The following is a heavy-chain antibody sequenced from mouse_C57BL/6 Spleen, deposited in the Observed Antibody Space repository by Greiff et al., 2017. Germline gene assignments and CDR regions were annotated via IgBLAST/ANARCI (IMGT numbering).Heavy chain of an antibody. CDR2: IYPRDGST. Sequence: QVQLQQSDAELVKPGASVKISCKVSGYTFTDHTIHWMKQRPEQGLEWIGYIYPRDGSTKYNEKFKGKATLTADKSSSTAYMQRSSLTAEDSAVYFCARYYGNGGFAYWGQGTLVTVSA. V-gene: IGHV1-78*01. J-gene: IGHJ3*01. CDR1: GYTFTDHT. CDR3: ARYYGNGGFAY. D-gene: IGHD2-1*01.